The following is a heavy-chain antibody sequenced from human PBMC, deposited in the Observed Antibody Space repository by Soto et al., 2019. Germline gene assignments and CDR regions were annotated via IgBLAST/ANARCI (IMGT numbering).Heavy chain of an antibody. CDR2: ISPDGTIP. D-gene: IGHD3-10*01. J-gene: IGHJ3*02. Sequence: EVQLVESGGGLVQPGGSLRLSCAVSEFTCSNYWMHWVRQAPGKGLVWVSTISPDGTIPDYTDSVKGRLAISRDNAKSTLFLQITSLRPEDTAVYYCARFRGDAFDIWGQGTMVTVSS. CDR1: EFTCSNYW. V-gene: IGHV3-74*01. CDR3: ARFRGDAFDI.